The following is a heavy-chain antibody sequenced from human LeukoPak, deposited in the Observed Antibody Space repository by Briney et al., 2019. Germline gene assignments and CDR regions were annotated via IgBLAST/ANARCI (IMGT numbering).Heavy chain of an antibody. V-gene: IGHV1-46*01. Sequence: ASVKVSCKASGYSFTINYIHWVRQAPGQGLEWMGMIYPRDGSTSYAQKFQGRVTVTRDTSTSTVHMELSGLRSEDTAVYYCARDQEAFDYWGQGTLVTVSS. CDR1: GYSFTINY. CDR3: ARDQEAFDY. J-gene: IGHJ4*02. CDR2: IYPRDGST.